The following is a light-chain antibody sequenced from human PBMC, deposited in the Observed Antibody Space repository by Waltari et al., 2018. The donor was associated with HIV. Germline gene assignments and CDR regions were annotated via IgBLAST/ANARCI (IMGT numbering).Light chain of an antibody. V-gene: IGLV3-21*04. CDR2: YDR. J-gene: IGLJ2*01. CDR1: NIGSKS. CDR3: QVWDSSSEHVV. Sequence: SYVLTQPPSVSVAPGTTARITCGGNNIGSKSVHWYQHTPGQAPVLVIYYDRERPSGIPERFSGSDSGNTATLTINRVEAGDEDDYYCQVWDSSSEHVVFGGGTKLTVL.